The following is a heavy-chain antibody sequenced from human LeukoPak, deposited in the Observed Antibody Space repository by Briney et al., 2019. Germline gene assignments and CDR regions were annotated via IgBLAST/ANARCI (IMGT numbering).Heavy chain of an antibody. J-gene: IGHJ6*03. D-gene: IGHD3-3*01. Sequence: ASVKVSCKASGYTFTSYGISWVRQAPGQGLEWMGWISAYNGNTNYAQKLQGRVTMTTDTSTSTAYMELRSLRSDDTAVYYCARDRRYDFWSGHYGYYYYYYMDVWGKGTTVTVSS. CDR2: ISAYNGNT. V-gene: IGHV1-18*01. CDR3: ARDRRYDFWSGHYGYYYYYYMDV. CDR1: GYTFTSYG.